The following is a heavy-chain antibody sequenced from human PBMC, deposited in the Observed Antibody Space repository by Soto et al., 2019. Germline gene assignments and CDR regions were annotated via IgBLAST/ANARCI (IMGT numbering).Heavy chain of an antibody. CDR1: GFTFSDYY. CDR2: ISSSGSTI. Sequence: GGSLRLSCAASGFTFSDYYMSWIRQAPGKGLEWVSYISSSGSTIYYADSVKGRFTISRDNAKNSLYLQMNSLRAEDTAVYYCAREQQLEQEYNWFDPWGQGTLVTVSS. V-gene: IGHV3-11*01. CDR3: AREQQLEQEYNWFDP. J-gene: IGHJ5*02. D-gene: IGHD6-13*01.